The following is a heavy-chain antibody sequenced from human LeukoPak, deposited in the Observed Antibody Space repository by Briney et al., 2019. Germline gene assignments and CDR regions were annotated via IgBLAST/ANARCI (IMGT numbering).Heavy chain of an antibody. CDR1: GGSISSYY. V-gene: IGHV4-59*01. CDR3: ARDVGATYDAFDI. Sequence: PSETLSLTCTVSGGSISSYYWSWIRQPPAEGLEWIGYIYYSGSTNYNPSLKSRVPISVDTSKNQFSLKLSSVTAADTAVYYCARDVGATYDAFDIWGQGTMVTVSS. J-gene: IGHJ3*02. D-gene: IGHD1-26*01. CDR2: IYYSGST.